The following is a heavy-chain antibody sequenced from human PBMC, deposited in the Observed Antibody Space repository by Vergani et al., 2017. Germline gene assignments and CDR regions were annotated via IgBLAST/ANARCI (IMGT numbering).Heavy chain of an antibody. CDR2: ISWNSGSI. Sequence: EVQLVESGGGLVQPGRSLRLSCAASGFTFDDYAMHWVRQAQGKGLEWVSGISWNSGSIGYADSVKGRFTISRDNAKNSLYLQMNSLRAEDTALYYCAKGTGYYYDSSGEYAFDIWGQGTMVTVSS. J-gene: IGHJ3*02. CDR1: GFTFDDYA. D-gene: IGHD3-22*01. V-gene: IGHV3-9*01. CDR3: AKGTGYYYDSSGEYAFDI.